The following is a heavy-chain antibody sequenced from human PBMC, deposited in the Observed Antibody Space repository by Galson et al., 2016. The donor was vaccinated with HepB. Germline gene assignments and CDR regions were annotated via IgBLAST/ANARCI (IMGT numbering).Heavy chain of an antibody. J-gene: IGHJ4*02. CDR1: GFTFSTYW. CDR2: INQDGSVT. Sequence: SLRLSCAASGFTFSTYWLSWVRQAPGKGLEWVASINQDGSVTHYVDSVKGRFTISRDNAKNSLYLQMNSLRVEDTAVYYCARRGPVVDVTIYDYWGQGTLVTVSS. CDR3: ARRGPVVDVTIYDY. D-gene: IGHD2-15*01. V-gene: IGHV3-7*01.